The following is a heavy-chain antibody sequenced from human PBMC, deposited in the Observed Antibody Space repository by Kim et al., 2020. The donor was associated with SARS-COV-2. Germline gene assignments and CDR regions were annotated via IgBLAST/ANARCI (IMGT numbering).Heavy chain of an antibody. V-gene: IGHV4-34*01. D-gene: IGHD1-1*01. J-gene: IGHJ4*02. CDR2: HSGGT. CDR3: ARNTTDY. Sequence: HSGGTNYTPSLKSRVTISVDTSKNQFSLKLSSVTAADTAVYYCARNTTDYWGQGTLVTVSS.